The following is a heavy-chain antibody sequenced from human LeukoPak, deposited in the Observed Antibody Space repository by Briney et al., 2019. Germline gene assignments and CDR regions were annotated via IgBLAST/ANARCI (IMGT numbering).Heavy chain of an antibody. CDR1: GGSVSSGGYS. J-gene: IGHJ5*02. D-gene: IGHD3-10*01. V-gene: IGHV4-30-2*01. CDR3: ARGGGAWFDP. CDR2: IYHSGST. Sequence: SETLSLTCAVSGGSVSSGGYSWSWIRQPPGKGLEWIGYIYHSGSTYYNPSLKSRVTISVDRSKNQFSLKLSSVTAADTAVYYCARGGGAWFDPWGQGTLVTVSS.